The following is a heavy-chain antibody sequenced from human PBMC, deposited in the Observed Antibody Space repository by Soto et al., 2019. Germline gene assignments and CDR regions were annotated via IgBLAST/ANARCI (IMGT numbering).Heavy chain of an antibody. J-gene: IGHJ5*02. Sequence: ASETLSLTCTVSGGSISSGGYYWSWIRQHPGKGLEWIGYIYYSGSTYYNPSLKSRVTISVDTSKNQFSLKLSSVTAADTAVYYCARHCGGNPNWFDPWGQGTLVTVSS. CDR2: IYYSGST. V-gene: IGHV4-31*03. D-gene: IGHD2-15*01. CDR3: ARHCGGNPNWFDP. CDR1: GGSISSGGYY.